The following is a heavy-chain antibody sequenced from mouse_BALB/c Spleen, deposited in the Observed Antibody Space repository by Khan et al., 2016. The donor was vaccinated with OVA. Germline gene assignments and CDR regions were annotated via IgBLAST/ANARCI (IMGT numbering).Heavy chain of an antibody. CDR2: ISYSGNT. V-gene: IGHV3-2*02. D-gene: IGHD1-1*01. Sequence: EVQLVESGPGLVKPSQSLSLTCTVTGYSITSDYAWNWIRQFPGNKLEWMGFISYSGNTNYNPSLKSRISITRATSKNQFFLQLNSVTTEDTATYEGERVYGGDFDYWGQGTTLTVSS. CDR3: ERVYGGDFDY. CDR1: GYSITSDYA. J-gene: IGHJ2*01.